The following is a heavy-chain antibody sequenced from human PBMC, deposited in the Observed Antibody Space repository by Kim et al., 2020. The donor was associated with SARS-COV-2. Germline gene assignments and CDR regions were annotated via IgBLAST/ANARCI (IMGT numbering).Heavy chain of an antibody. D-gene: IGHD3-22*01. J-gene: IGHJ4*02. CDR1: GYTFTGYY. V-gene: IGHV1-2*06. Sequence: ASVKVSCKASGYTFTGYYMHWVRQAPGQGLEWMGRINPNSGGTNYAQKFQGRVTMTRDTSISTAYMELSRLRSDDTAVYYCARDSPYYDSSGHLDYWGQGTLVTVSS. CDR2: INPNSGGT. CDR3: ARDSPYYDSSGHLDY.